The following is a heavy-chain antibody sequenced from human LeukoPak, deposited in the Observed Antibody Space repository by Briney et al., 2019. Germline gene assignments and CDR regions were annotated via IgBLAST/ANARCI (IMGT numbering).Heavy chain of an antibody. Sequence: ASVKVSCKASEYTFTGYYMHWVRQAPGQGLEWMGWVNPNSGGTNYAQKFQGRVTMTRDTSISTAYMELSRLRSDDTAVYYCARGLYDSSGYYPWPLDYWGQGTLVTVSS. J-gene: IGHJ4*02. V-gene: IGHV1-2*02. CDR1: EYTFTGYY. D-gene: IGHD3-22*01. CDR2: VNPNSGGT. CDR3: ARGLYDSSGYYPWPLDY.